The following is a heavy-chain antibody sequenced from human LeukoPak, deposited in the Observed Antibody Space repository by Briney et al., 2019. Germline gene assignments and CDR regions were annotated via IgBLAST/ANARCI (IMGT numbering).Heavy chain of an antibody. J-gene: IGHJ6*03. CDR2: IKQDGSEK. CDR1: GFTFSSYW. Sequence: GGSLRLSCAASGFTFSSYWMSWVRQAPGKGLEWVANIKQDGSEKCYVDSVKGRFTISRDNAKNSLYLQMNSLRVEDTAVYYCARDGTPNYSSGWVYMDVWGEGTTVTISS. V-gene: IGHV3-7*01. D-gene: IGHD6-25*01. CDR3: ARDGTPNYSSGWVYMDV.